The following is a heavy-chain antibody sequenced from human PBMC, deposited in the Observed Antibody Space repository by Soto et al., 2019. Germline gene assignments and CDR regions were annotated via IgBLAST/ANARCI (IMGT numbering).Heavy chain of an antibody. V-gene: IGHV4-31*03. CDR3: ARGEGRRSSALALFQSGFDY. CDR2: IYYSGST. J-gene: IGHJ4*02. Sequence: PSETLSLTCTVSGGSISSGGYYWSWIRQHPGKGLEWIGYIYYSGSTYYNPSLKSRVTISVDTSKNQFSLKLSSVTAADTAVYYCARGEGRRSSALALFQSGFDYWGQGTLVTVSS. D-gene: IGHD1-26*01. CDR1: GGSISSGGYY.